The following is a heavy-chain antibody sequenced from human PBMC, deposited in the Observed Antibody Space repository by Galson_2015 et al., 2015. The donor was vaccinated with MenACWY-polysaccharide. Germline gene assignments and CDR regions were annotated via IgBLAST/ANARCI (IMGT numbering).Heavy chain of an antibody. CDR1: GFTFTSSA. J-gene: IGHJ4*02. CDR3: AADPEYSSSSLRDRFDY. V-gene: IGHV1-58*01. CDR2: IVAGSGNT. D-gene: IGHD6-6*01. Sequence: VKVSCKASGFTFTSSAVQWVRQARGQRLEWIVWIVAGSGNTNYAQNFQERVTITRDMSTSTAYMELSSLRSEDTAVYYCAADPEYSSSSLRDRFDYWGQGTLVTVSS.